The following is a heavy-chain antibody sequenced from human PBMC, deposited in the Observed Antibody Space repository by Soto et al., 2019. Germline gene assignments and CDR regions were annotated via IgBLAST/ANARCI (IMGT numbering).Heavy chain of an antibody. CDR3: AMVDVYVTPSPQDV. Sequence: QVQLVQSGAEVKNPGASVKVSCKASGYTFTRYGIGWARQAPGQGLEWMGWINTYNGNTNYAQNVQGRVTLTTDTSTSTAYMERRSLRSNDTAIYGCAMVDVYVTPSPQDVW. V-gene: IGHV1-18*01. CDR1: GYTFTRYG. CDR2: INTYNGNT. J-gene: IGHJ6*01. D-gene: IGHD3-16*01.